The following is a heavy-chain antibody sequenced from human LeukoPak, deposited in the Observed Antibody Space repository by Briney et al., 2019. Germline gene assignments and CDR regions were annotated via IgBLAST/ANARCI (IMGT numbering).Heavy chain of an antibody. CDR1: GGSISSYY. CDR3: ARVNPYDFWSGYFFDY. D-gene: IGHD3-3*01. J-gene: IGHJ4*02. CDR2: IYYSGST. V-gene: IGHV4-59*08. Sequence: SETLSLTCTVSGGSISSYYWSWIRQPPGKGLERIGYIYYSGSTNYNPSLKSRVTISVDTSKNQFSLKLSSVTAADTAVYYCARVNPYDFWSGYFFDYWGQGTLVTVSS.